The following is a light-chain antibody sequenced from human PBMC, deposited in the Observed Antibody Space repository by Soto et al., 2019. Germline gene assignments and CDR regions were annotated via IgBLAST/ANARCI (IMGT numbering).Light chain of an antibody. V-gene: IGKV3-15*01. Sequence: VMMVAPATPSLSPGERATRSGRASQSINSNLAWYQQKPGQAPRPFIFRASSRATGLPARFSASGSGTDFNLTISSLQSEDFAVYYCQQYNNWPRAPFGGGTKVDIK. J-gene: IGKJ4*01. CDR2: RAS. CDR1: QSINSN. CDR3: QQYNNWPRAP.